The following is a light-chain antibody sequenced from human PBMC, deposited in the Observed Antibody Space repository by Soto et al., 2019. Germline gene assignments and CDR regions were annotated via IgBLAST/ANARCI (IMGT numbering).Light chain of an antibody. CDR2: DVS. CDR3: SSYSNSNTHYV. Sequence: SVLRHPASVCGSRGQSITISCTGTSRDVGGYNYVSWYQKNPGKAPKLMIYDVSNRPSGVSDRFSGSKSGNTASLTISGLQAEDEADYYCSSYSNSNTHYVFGTGTKVTVL. J-gene: IGLJ1*01. CDR1: SRDVGGYNY. V-gene: IGLV2-14*03.